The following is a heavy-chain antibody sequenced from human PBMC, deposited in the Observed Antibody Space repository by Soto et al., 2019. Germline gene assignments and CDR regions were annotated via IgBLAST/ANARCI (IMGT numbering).Heavy chain of an antibody. V-gene: IGHV4-34*01. J-gene: IGHJ3*02. CDR1: GGSFSGYY. CDR3: ARAPVNLMNYYDSSGYQGSDAFDI. D-gene: IGHD3-22*01. Sequence: QVQLQQWGAGLLKPSETLSLTCAVYGGSFSGYYWSWIRQPPGKGLEWIGEINHSGSTNYNPSLKNRVTISVDTSKNQFSLKLRSVTAADTAVYYCARAPVNLMNYYDSSGYQGSDAFDIWGQGTMVTVSS. CDR2: INHSGST.